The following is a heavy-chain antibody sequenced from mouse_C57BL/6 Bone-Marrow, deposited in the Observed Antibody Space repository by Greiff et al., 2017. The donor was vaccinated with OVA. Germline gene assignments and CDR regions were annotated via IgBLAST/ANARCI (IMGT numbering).Heavy chain of an antibody. V-gene: IGHV1-26*01. CDR3: ARDGNWTYFDY. Sequence: EVQLQQSGPELVKPGASVKISCKASGYTFTDYYMNWVKQSRGKSLEWIGDINPNNGGTSYNQKFKGKATLTVDKSSSTAYMELRSLTSEDSAVYYCARDGNWTYFDYWGQGTTLTVSS. J-gene: IGHJ2*01. D-gene: IGHD4-1*01. CDR2: INPNNGGT. CDR1: GYTFTDYY.